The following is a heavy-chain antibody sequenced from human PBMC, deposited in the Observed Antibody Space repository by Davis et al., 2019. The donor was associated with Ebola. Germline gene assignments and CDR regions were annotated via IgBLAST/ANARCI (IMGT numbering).Heavy chain of an antibody. V-gene: IGHV3-30-3*02. D-gene: IGHD2-15*01. J-gene: IGHJ5*02. Sequence: GESLKISCAASGFTFSSYAMHWVRQAPGKGLEWVAVISYDGSNKYYAASVKGRFTISRDNSKNTLYLQMNSLRVDDTAVYYCAKYRGAADCSGGSCHYRPWGQGTLVTVAS. CDR1: GFTFSSYA. CDR3: AKYRGAADCSGGSCHYRP. CDR2: ISYDGSNK.